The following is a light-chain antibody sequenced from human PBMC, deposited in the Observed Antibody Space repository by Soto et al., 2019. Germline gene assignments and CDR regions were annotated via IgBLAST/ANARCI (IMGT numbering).Light chain of an antibody. CDR2: GAS. J-gene: IGKJ1*01. Sequence: EIVMTQPPATLSVSPGERATTSCRASQSVSSNLAWYQQKPGQAPRLLIYGASTRATGIPARFSGSGSGTEFTLTISSLQSEDFAVYYCQQYNNWPPVTFGQGTKVDIK. V-gene: IGKV3-15*01. CDR3: QQYNNWPPVT. CDR1: QSVSSN.